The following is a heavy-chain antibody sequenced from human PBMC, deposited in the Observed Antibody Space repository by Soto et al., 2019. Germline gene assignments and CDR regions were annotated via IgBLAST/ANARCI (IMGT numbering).Heavy chain of an antibody. V-gene: IGHV3-15*01. CDR3: TTDDPINKY. Sequence: GGSLRLSCAASGFIFSNAWMSWVRQAPGKGLEWVGRIKSYTNGGTTDYAAPVKGRFAISRDDSKNTLYLQMNSLKTEDAGVYYCTTDDPINKYWGQGTLVTVSS. CDR1: GFIFSNAW. J-gene: IGHJ4*02. CDR2: IKSYTNGGTT.